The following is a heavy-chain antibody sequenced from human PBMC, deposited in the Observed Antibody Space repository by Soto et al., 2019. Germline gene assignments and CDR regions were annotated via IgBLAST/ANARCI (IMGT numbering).Heavy chain of an antibody. CDR3: ARVKATAANFDY. CDR2: ISSSSSYI. D-gene: IGHD2-21*02. CDR1: GFTFSSYS. V-gene: IGHV3-21*01. J-gene: IGHJ4*02. Sequence: EVQLVESGGGLVKPGGSLRLSCAASGFTFSSYSMNWVRQAPGKGLEWVSSISSSSSYIYYADSVKGRFTISRDNAKNSLYLQMNSLRAEDTAVYYCARVKATAANFDYWGQGTLVTVSS.